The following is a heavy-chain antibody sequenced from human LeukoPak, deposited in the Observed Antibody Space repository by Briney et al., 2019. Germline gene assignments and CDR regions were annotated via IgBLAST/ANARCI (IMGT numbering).Heavy chain of an antibody. CDR3: ARPRSGSYPIDY. D-gene: IGHD3-10*01. Sequence: ASVKVSCKASGYTFTSYDINWVRQAPGQGLEWMGIINPSGGSTSYAQKFQGRVTMTRDISTSTVYMELSSLRSEDTAVYYCARPRSGSYPIDYWGQGTLVTVSS. V-gene: IGHV1-46*01. CDR2: INPSGGST. J-gene: IGHJ4*02. CDR1: GYTFTSYD.